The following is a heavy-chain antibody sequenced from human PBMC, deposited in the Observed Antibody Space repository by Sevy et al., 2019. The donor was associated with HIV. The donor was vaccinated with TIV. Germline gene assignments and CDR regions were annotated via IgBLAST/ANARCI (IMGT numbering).Heavy chain of an antibody. J-gene: IGHJ4*02. D-gene: IGHD4-17*01. Sequence: SETLSLTCTVSGGSISSSSYFWGWIRQPPGKGLESIGSIYYSGRTYYNPSLKSRVTISVDTSKNQFSLKLSSVTAADTAVYYCARQIYGDYGDGFDYWGQGTLVTVSS. CDR2: IYYSGRT. CDR3: ARQIYGDYGDGFDY. V-gene: IGHV4-39*01. CDR1: GGSISSSSYF.